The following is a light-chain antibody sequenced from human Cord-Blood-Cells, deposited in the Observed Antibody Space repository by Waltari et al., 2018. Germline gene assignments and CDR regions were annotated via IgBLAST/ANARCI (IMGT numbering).Light chain of an antibody. Sequence: DIVMPQSTLSLPVTPGEPASISCRFSQSLLHSNGYNYLDWYLQKPGQSPQLLIYLGSNRASGVPDRFSGSGSGTDFTLKISRVEAEDVGVYYCMQALQTPYSFGQGTKLEIK. V-gene: IGKV2-28*01. CDR3: MQALQTPYS. J-gene: IGKJ2*03. CDR2: LGS. CDR1: QSLLHSNGYNY.